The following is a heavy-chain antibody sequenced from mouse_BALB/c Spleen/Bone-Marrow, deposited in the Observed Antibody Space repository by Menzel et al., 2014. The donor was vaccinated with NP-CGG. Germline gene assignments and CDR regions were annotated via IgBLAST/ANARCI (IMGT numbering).Heavy chain of an antibody. CDR1: GFTFSSFG. CDR2: ISSGSSTI. Sequence: EVQVVESGGGLVQPGGSRKLSCAASGFTFSSFGMHWVRQAPEKELEWVAYISSGSSTIYYADTVKGRFTISRDNPKNTLFLQMTSLRSEDTAMYYCARSLLRLSYAMDYWGRGTSVTVSS. CDR3: ARSLLRLSYAMDY. V-gene: IGHV5-17*02. D-gene: IGHD1-2*01. J-gene: IGHJ4*01.